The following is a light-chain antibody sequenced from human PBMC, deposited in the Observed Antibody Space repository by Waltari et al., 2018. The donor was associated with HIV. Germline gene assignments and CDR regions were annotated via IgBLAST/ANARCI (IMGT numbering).Light chain of an antibody. V-gene: IGLV1-40*01. CDR3: QSYDSSLTVVI. CDR1: SSNIGAGYA. Sequence: QSVLPQPPSVSGAPGQRVTIPCTGSSSNIGAGYAVHWYQQVPGTAPKLLIFGNSNRPSGVPDRFSGSKSATSASLAITGLQAEDEADYYCQSYDSSLTVVIFGGGTKLTVL. CDR2: GNS. J-gene: IGLJ2*01.